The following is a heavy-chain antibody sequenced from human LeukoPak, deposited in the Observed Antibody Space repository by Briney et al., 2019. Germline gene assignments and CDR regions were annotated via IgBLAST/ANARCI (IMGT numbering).Heavy chain of an antibody. CDR3: ARRLTQYDCFDP. J-gene: IGHJ5*02. CDR1: GDSVSSNSVT. D-gene: IGHD2-2*01. CDR2: TYYRSTWYN. Sequence: SQTLSITCAISGDSVSSNSVTWNWIRQSPSRGLEWLGRTYYRSTWYNDYAVSVRGRITVNPDTSKNQFSLHLNSVTPEDTAVYYCARRLTQYDCFDPWGQGILVTVSS. V-gene: IGHV6-1*01.